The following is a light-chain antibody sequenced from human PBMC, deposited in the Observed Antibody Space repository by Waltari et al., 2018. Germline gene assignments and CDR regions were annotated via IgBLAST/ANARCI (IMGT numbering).Light chain of an antibody. CDR2: KAS. J-gene: IGKJ1*01. CDR3: QQYQTDPWT. CDR1: QSIGYW. Sequence: IQMTQSPSTLSASVGDRVTITCRASQSIGYWLAWYQQKPGKVPKLIIYKASNLESGVPSRFSVSGSGTDFSLTINGLLPDDFATYYCQQYQTDPWTFGQGTKVEVK. V-gene: IGKV1-5*03.